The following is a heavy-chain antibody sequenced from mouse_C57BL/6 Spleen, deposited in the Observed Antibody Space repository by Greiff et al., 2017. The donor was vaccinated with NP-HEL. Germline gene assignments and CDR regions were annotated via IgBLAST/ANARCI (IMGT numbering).Heavy chain of an antibody. V-gene: IGHV1-53*01. CDR1: GYTFTSYW. J-gene: IGHJ4*01. CDR2: INPSNGGT. D-gene: IGHD2-5*01. Sequence: QVQLQQSGTELVKPGASVKLSCKASGYTFTSYWMHWVKQRPGQGLEWIGNINPSNGGTNYNEKFKSTATLTVDKSSSTDYMQLSSLTSEDSAVYYCARAYYSNYGGFYDAMDYWGQGTSVTVSS. CDR3: ARAYYSNYGGFYDAMDY.